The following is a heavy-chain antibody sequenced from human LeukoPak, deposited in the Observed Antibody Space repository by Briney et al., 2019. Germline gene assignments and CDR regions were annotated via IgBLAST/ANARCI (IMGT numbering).Heavy chain of an antibody. J-gene: IGHJ4*02. V-gene: IGHV3-23*01. CDR1: GFTFSNYA. CDR2: ISGSGGNT. Sequence: GGSLRLSCAASGFTFSNYAMSWVRQAPGKGLEWVSAISGSGGNTYYADSVKGRFTISRDNSKNTLYLQMNSLRAEDTAVYYCARVGDGDYDDYFDYWGQGTLVTVSS. D-gene: IGHD4-17*01. CDR3: ARVGDGDYDDYFDY.